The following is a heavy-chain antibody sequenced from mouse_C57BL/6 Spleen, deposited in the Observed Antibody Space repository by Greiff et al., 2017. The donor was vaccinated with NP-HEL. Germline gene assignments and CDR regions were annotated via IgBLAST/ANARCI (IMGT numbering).Heavy chain of an antibody. CDR1: GYSFTGYY. J-gene: IGHJ1*03. CDR2: INPSTGGT. D-gene: IGHD2-4*01. CDR3: ARSRDYDGDWYFDV. Sequence: VQLQQSGPELVKPGASVKISCKASGYSFTGYYMNWVKQSPEKSLEWIGEINPSTGGTTYNQKFKAKATLTVDKSSSTAYMQLKSLTSEESAVYYCARSRDYDGDWYFDVWGTGTTVTVSS. V-gene: IGHV1-42*01.